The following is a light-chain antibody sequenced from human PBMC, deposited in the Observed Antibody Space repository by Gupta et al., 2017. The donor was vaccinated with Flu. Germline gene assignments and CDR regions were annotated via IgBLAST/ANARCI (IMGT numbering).Light chain of an antibody. CDR1: AFPKQY. CDR3: QSADSSGTYWV. CDR2: KDS. V-gene: IGLV3-25*02. Sequence: SYEVTQPPSVSVSPGPTASITCSGDAFPKQYAYWYQQKPGQTPVLGIYKDSERPSGIPDRFSGSGSGTTVTLTISGVQAEDEADDYCQSADSSGTYWVFGGGTKLTVL. J-gene: IGLJ3*02.